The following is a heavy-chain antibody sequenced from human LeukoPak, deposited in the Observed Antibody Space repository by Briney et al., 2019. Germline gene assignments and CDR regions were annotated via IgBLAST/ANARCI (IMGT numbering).Heavy chain of an antibody. V-gene: IGHV3-21*01. J-gene: IGHJ5*02. CDR1: GFTFSIYN. CDR3: ARGVAVAGNWLDP. CDR2: ITGTSRYI. D-gene: IGHD6-19*01. Sequence: GGSLRLSCAASGFTFSIYNMNWVRQAPGKGLEWVASITGTSRYIYYGDSVKGRFTISRDNAKNSLYLQMNSLRAEDTAVYYCARGVAVAGNWLDPWGQGTLVTVSS.